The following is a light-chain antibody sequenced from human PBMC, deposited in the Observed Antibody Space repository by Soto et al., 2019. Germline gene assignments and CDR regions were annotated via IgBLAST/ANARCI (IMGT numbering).Light chain of an antibody. CDR1: QDISNY. J-gene: IGKJ3*01. CDR2: TAS. V-gene: IGKV1-39*01. Sequence: DIQMTQSPSSLSASVGDTVTLICRASQDISNYLNWFQQKPGKAPKLLIYTASTLRSGVPSRFSGGESGTEFTLTISSLQPEDFATYFCLQSYNFPFTFGPGTRVDMK. CDR3: LQSYNFPFT.